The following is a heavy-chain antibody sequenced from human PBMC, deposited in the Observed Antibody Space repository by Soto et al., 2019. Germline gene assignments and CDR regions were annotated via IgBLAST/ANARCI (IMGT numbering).Heavy chain of an antibody. CDR3: ARDGVFPHYQHSTLDL. D-gene: IGHD2-15*01. CDR1: GYTFTSYG. V-gene: IGHV1-18*01. Sequence: QVQLVQSGAEVKKPGASVKVSCEAYGYTFTSYGITWVRQAPGQGLEWMGWIGIYNGDTKYSHKFQGRVSMTTDIATNTVHMEPRSLRRDDTAVYDCARDGVFPHYQHSTLDLWGQGSTFTGSS. J-gene: IGHJ6*01. CDR2: IGIYNGDT.